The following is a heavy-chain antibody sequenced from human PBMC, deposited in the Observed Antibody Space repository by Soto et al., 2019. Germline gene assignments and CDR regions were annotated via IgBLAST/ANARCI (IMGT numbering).Heavy chain of an antibody. D-gene: IGHD6-13*01. CDR2: ISASGDKT. J-gene: IGHJ4*02. CDR3: AKEMPHSAGGSLAFDY. CDR1: GFTFKNHA. Sequence: GGSLRLSCAASGFTFKNHAMSWVRQAPGKRLEWISAISASGDKTYYADSVKGRFTISRDNSKNTLYLQMSNLRAEDTAVYYCAKEMPHSAGGSLAFDYWGQGTLVTVSS. V-gene: IGHV3-23*01.